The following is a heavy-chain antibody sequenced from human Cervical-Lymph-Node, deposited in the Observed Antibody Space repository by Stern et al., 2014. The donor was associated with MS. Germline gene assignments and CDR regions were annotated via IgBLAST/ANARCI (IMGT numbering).Heavy chain of an antibody. Sequence: QLQLQESGPGLVKPSETLSLTCTVSGGSISSSSYYWGWIRQPPGKGLEWIGSIYYSGSTYYNPSLKSRVTLSLDTSKNQFSLKLSSVTAADTAVYYCARWAYSSGWYNWFDPWGQGTLVTVSS. V-gene: IGHV4-39*01. J-gene: IGHJ5*02. CDR2: IYYSGST. CDR1: GGSISSSSYY. D-gene: IGHD3-22*01. CDR3: ARWAYSSGWYNWFDP.